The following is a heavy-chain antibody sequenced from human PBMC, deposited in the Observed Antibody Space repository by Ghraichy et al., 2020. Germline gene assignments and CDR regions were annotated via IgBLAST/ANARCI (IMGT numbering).Heavy chain of an antibody. CDR1: GDSLSSSGVA. J-gene: IGHJ4*02. Sequence: SETLSLTCAISGDSLSSSGVAWNWIRQSPSRGLEWLGRTYYRSTWKSDYAVSVESRLTINPDTLRNQFSLQLNSVTPEDTAVYYCTRGRDSAFDYWGQGTLVTVSS. CDR3: TRGRDSAFDY. CDR2: TYYRSTWKS. V-gene: IGHV6-1*01.